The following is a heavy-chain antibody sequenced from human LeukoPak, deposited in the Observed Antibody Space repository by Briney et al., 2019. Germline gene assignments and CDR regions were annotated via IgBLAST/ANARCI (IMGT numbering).Heavy chain of an antibody. D-gene: IGHD5-18*01. CDR1: GFTFSSNY. V-gene: IGHV3-66*04. Sequence: GGSLRLSCAASGFTFSSNYMSWVRQAPGKGLEWVSVIYSGGSTYYADSVKGRFTISRDNSKNTLYLQMNSLRAEDTAVYYCARHATGYSYGYVTWGQGTLVTVSS. CDR2: IYSGGST. CDR3: ARHATGYSYGYVT. J-gene: IGHJ5*02.